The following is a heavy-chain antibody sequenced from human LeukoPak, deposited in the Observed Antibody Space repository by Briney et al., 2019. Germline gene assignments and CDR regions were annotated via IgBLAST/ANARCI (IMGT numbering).Heavy chain of an antibody. V-gene: IGHV1-2*02. CDR3: ARASGYSSSWYGRGYFDY. D-gene: IGHD6-13*01. J-gene: IGHJ4*02. CDR1: GYTFTGYY. CDR2: INPNSGCT. Sequence: ASVKVSCKASGYTFTGYYMHWVRQAPGQGLEWMGWINPNSGCTNYAQKFQGRVTMTRDTSISTAYMELSRLRSDDTAVYYCARASGYSSSWYGRGYFDYWGQGTLVTVSS.